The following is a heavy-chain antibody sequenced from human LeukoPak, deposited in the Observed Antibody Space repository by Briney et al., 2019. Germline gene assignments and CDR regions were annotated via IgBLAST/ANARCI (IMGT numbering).Heavy chain of an antibody. J-gene: IGHJ3*02. V-gene: IGHV5-51*01. Sequence: GESLKISCKGSGYSFTSYWIGWVRQMPGKGLEWMGIIYPGDSDTRYSPSFQGQVTISADKSISTAYLQWSSLKASDTAMYYCARDQLAMVVTLGAFDIWGQGTMVTVSS. CDR3: ARDQLAMVVTLGAFDI. CDR1: GYSFTSYW. CDR2: IYPGDSDT. D-gene: IGHD4-23*01.